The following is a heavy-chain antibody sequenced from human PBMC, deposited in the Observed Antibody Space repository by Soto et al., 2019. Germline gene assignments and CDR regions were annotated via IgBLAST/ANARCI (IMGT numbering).Heavy chain of an antibody. CDR1: GVSVTNGDYY. V-gene: IGHV4-30-4*01. D-gene: IGHD6-25*01. CDR2: IYYTETT. J-gene: IGHJ5*02. Sequence: KTSETLSLTCAVSGVSVTNGDYYWTWMRQSPGKGLEWIGNIYYTETTNYNPSLNSRLSISIDTSRNQFSLQLTSVTDADTAIYYCARQRSGGYWFDPWGQGTLVTVSS. CDR3: ARQRSGGYWFDP.